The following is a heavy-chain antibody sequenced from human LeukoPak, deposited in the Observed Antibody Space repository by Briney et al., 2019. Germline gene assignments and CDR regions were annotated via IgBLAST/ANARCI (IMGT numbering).Heavy chain of an antibody. Sequence: SETLSLTCAVYGGSFSDYCWTWISQPPGKGLEWIGEINDRGGTNHNPSLKSRITISVDTSKNQFSLKLNSVTAADTAVYYCARGARVGYSSGWSIDSWGRGTLVTVSS. V-gene: IGHV4-34*01. D-gene: IGHD6-19*01. CDR3: ARGARVGYSSGWSIDS. J-gene: IGHJ4*02. CDR2: INDRGGT. CDR1: GGSFSDYC.